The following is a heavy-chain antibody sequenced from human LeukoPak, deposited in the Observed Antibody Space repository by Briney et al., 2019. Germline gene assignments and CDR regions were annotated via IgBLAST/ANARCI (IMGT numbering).Heavy chain of an antibody. Sequence: GGSLRLSCAASGFTFSDYAMSWVRQAPGKGLEWVSAISSSGGSTYYADSMKGRFTISRGNSKNTLYLQMNSLRAEDTAVYYCAKAATMVRGVSWGQGTLVTVSS. CDR2: ISSSGGST. J-gene: IGHJ4*02. CDR3: AKAATMVRGVS. D-gene: IGHD3-10*01. V-gene: IGHV3-23*01. CDR1: GFTFSDYA.